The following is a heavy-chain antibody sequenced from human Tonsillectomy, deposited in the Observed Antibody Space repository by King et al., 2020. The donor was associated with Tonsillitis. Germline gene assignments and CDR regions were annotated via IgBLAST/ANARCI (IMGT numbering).Heavy chain of an antibody. D-gene: IGHD6-19*01. CDR2: INHSGNT. CDR3: ARVIIGWTDIDY. Sequence: VQLQQWGARLLKPSETLSLTCAVYGGSFSGYYWSWIRQPPGKGLEWIGEINHSGNTNYNPSLKSRVTLSVDTSKNQFSLHLTSVTAEDTAVYYCARVIIGWTDIDYWGQGNLVTVSS. CDR1: GGSFSGYY. J-gene: IGHJ4*02. V-gene: IGHV4-34*01.